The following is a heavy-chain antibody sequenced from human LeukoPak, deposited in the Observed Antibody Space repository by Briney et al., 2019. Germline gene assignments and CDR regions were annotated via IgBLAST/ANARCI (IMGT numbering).Heavy chain of an antibody. CDR2: ISSSSSTI. D-gene: IGHD6-19*01. Sequence: GGSLRPSCAASGFTFSSYSMNWVRQAPGKGLEWVSYISSSSSTIYYADSVKGRFTISRDNAKNSLYLQMNSLRAEDTAVYYCARDERPIAVAGMRYWGQGTLVTVSS. V-gene: IGHV3-48*04. J-gene: IGHJ4*02. CDR1: GFTFSSYS. CDR3: ARDERPIAVAGMRY.